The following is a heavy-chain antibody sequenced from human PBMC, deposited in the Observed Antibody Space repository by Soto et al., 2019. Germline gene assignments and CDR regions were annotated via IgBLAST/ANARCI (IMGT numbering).Heavy chain of an antibody. Sequence: EVQLVESGGGLVQPGGSLRLSCAASGFIFGDYWMHWVRRAPGRGLEWVERASEDGRNTPNAESVKGRFTISRDNAQNTLFLEMNSLTVEDTAVYYCARDPVMYQGSSRFDYWGRGVQVTVSS. CDR3: ARDPVMYQGSSRFDY. CDR1: GFIFGDYW. V-gene: IGHV3-74*03. D-gene: IGHD3-16*02. J-gene: IGHJ4*02. CDR2: ASEDGRNT.